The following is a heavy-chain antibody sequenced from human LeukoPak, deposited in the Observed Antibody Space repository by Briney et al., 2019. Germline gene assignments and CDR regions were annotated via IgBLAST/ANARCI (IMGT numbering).Heavy chain of an antibody. CDR2: IDKSGNT. V-gene: IGHV4-59*02. D-gene: IGHD2-15*01. J-gene: IGHJ4*02. CDR1: GDSVTNYY. Sequence: PSETLSLTCTVSGDSVTNYYWSWIRLPPGKGLEWIGYIDKSGNTNYNPSLKSRVIISVDTSKNQLSLNLISVTAADTAVYYCASIPSRRCNDGTCYPIFDSWGQGTLVTVSS. CDR3: ASIPSRRCNDGTCYPIFDS.